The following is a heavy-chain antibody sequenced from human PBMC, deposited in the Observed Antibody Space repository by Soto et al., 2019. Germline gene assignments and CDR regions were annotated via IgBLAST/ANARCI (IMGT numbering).Heavy chain of an antibody. CDR2: IYYSGST. V-gene: IGHV4-59*08. Sequence: PEETLSLTCTVSGGSISSYYWSWIRQPPGKGLEWIGYIYYSGSTNYNPSLKSRVTISVDTSKNQFSLKLSSVTAADTAVYYCARQFWSTASRGYYYYYMDVWGKGTTVTVSS. CDR1: GGSISSYY. J-gene: IGHJ6*03. CDR3: ARQFWSTASRGYYYYYMDV. D-gene: IGHD3-3*01.